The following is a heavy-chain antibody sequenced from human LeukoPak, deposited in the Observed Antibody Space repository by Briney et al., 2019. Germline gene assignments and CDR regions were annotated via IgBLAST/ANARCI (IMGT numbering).Heavy chain of an antibody. D-gene: IGHD2-2*01. CDR2: IDYSGST. CDR1: GGSISSSSYY. Sequence: PSETLSLTCTVSGGSISSSSYYWGWIRQPPGKGLEWIGSIDYSGSTYYNPSLKSRVTISVDTSKNQFSLKLSSVTAADTAVYYCGGSYCSSTSCLTHYYYMDVWGKGTTVTVSS. J-gene: IGHJ6*03. CDR3: GGSYCSSTSCLTHYYYMDV. V-gene: IGHV4-39*01.